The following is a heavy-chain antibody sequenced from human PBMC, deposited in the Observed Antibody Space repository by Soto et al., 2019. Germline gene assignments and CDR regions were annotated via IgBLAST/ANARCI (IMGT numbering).Heavy chain of an antibody. CDR3: ARAETSGIHYFDY. J-gene: IGHJ4*02. Sequence: LTYPGPGHSLHRYYCCWIRQPPGKGLECTGYVYYSGSTNYKPSLKRRVTISVDTSKNQISLRLKSVTAADTAVYYCARAETSGIHYFDYWGQGSLVTVSS. V-gene: IGHV4-59*01. D-gene: IGHD6-13*01. CDR1: GHSLHRYY. CDR2: VYYSGST.